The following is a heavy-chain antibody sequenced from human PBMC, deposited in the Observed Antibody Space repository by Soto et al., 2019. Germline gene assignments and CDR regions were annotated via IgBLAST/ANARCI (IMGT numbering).Heavy chain of an antibody. CDR2: IYYSGST. J-gene: IGHJ4*02. CDR3: PRRPLDDYIWGSYRAPLYYFDY. CDR1: GGSISSSSYY. D-gene: IGHD3-16*02. Sequence: QLQLQESGPGLVKPSETLSLTCTVSGGSISSSSYYWGWIRQPPGKGLEWIGSIYYSGSTYYNPSLKSRVTISVDTSKNQFSLKLSSVTAADTAVYYCPRRPLDDYIWGSYRAPLYYFDYWGQGTLVTVSS. V-gene: IGHV4-39*01.